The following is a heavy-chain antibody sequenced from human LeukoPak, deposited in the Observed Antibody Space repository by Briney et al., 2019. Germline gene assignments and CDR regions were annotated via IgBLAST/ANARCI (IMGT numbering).Heavy chain of an antibody. CDR1: GFTFSSYG. Sequence: GRSLRLSCAASGFTFSSYGMHWVRQAPGKGLEWVAVISYDGSSKYYADSVKGRFTISRDNSKNTLYLQMNSLRAEDTAVYYCAKVGNDYYYGMDVWGQGTTVTVSS. D-gene: IGHD7-27*01. CDR3: AKVGNDYYYGMDV. J-gene: IGHJ6*02. V-gene: IGHV3-30*18. CDR2: ISYDGSSK.